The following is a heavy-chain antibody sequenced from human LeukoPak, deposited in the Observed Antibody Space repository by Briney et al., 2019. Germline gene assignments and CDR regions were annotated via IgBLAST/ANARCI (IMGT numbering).Heavy chain of an antibody. D-gene: IGHD6-19*01. J-gene: IGHJ4*02. CDR1: GYSSTSYW. Sequence: GESLKISCKGSGYSSTSYWIAWVRQMPGKGLEWMGIIYLSDSDARYSPSFQGQVTMSADKSNSTAYLQWSNLKASDTAIYYCARSGGSGWDEGFDYWGQGTLVTVSS. CDR3: ARSGGSGWDEGFDY. CDR2: IYLSDSDA. V-gene: IGHV5-51*01.